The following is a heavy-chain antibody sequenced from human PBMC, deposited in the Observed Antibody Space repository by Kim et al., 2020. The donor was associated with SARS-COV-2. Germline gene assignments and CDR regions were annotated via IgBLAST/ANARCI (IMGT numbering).Heavy chain of an antibody. CDR1: GFTFSGYS. D-gene: IGHD3-10*01. CDR2: IKSDGSEK. V-gene: IGHV3-7*01. CDR3: ARARNFGSGTPGCFDP. Sequence: GGSLRLSCAASGFTFSGYSMSWVRQAPGKGLEWVANIKSDGSEKYYVDSVKGRFTISRDNAKNSLYLQMNSLRAEDTAMFYCARARNFGSGTPGCFDPWGQGTLVTVSS. J-gene: IGHJ5*02.